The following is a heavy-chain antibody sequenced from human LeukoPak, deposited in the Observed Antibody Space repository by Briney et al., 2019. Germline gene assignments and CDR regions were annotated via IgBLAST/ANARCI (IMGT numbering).Heavy chain of an antibody. Sequence: GGSLRLSCAASGFTFDDYAMHWVRQAPGKGLEWVSGISWNSGSIGYADSVKGRFTISRDNAKNSLYLQMNSLRAEDVALYYCAKDGDVRYCSGGSCHLGGGYFDYWGQGTLVTVSS. CDR3: AKDGDVRYCSGGSCHLGGGYFDY. J-gene: IGHJ4*02. CDR1: GFTFDDYA. D-gene: IGHD2-15*01. V-gene: IGHV3-9*03. CDR2: ISWNSGSI.